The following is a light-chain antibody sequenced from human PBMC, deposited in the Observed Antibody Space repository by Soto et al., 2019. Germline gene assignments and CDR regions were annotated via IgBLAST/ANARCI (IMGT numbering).Light chain of an antibody. J-gene: IGKJ2*01. Sequence: EIVLTQSPGTLSLSPGERATVSCRASQSVSSSYLTWYQQKPGQAPRLLIYGASSRATGIPDRFSGSGSGTDFTPTISRLAPEDFAVYYCQQHGSSPPYTFGQGTKLEIK. V-gene: IGKV3-20*01. CDR1: QSVSSSY. CDR2: GAS. CDR3: QQHGSSPPYT.